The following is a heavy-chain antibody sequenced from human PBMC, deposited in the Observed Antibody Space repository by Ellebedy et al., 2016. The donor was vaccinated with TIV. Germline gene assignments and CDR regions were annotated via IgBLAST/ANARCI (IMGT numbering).Heavy chain of an antibody. V-gene: IGHV4-4*07. J-gene: IGHJ6*03. D-gene: IGHD1-1*01. CDR2: IFTSGSF. Sequence: GSLRPSXTVSGGSVSRYFWSWIRQPAGKGLEWIGRIFTSGSFNYNPSLMSRVTMSVVTSKNQISLRLNSVTTADTAVYYCARVHCSITTCDYYYMDVWGKGTTVTVSS. CDR3: ARVHCSITTCDYYYMDV. CDR1: GGSVSRYF.